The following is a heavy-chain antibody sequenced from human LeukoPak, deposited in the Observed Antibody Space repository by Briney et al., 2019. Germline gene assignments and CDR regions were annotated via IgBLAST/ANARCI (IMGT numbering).Heavy chain of an antibody. CDR3: ARILGEWELGHFDY. V-gene: IGHV4-59*01. J-gene: IGHJ4*02. CDR2: IYYSGST. CDR1: GGSISSYY. D-gene: IGHD1-26*01. Sequence: SETLSLTCTVSGGSISSYYWSWIRQPPGKGLEWIGYIYYSGSTNYNPSLKSRVTISVDTSKNQFSLKLSSVTAADTAVYYCARILGEWELGHFDYWGQGTLVTVSS.